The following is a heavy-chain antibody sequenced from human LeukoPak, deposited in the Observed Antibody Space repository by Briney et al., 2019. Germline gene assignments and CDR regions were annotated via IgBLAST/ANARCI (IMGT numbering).Heavy chain of an antibody. CDR1: GFTFRHHG. CDR2: IRNDGSNH. D-gene: IGHD2-15*01. CDR3: ARGRPEFDY. Sequence: PGGSLRLSCAASGFTFRHHGMHGVRQAPGKGREGVAFIRNDGSNHYYADSVKGRFTISRDKSKNNVYLQMYSLRAEDTAVYYCARGRPEFDYWGQGTLVTVSS. J-gene: IGHJ4*02. V-gene: IGHV3-30*02.